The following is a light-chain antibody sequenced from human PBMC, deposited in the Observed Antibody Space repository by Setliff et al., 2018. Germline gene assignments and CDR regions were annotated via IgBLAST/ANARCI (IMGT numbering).Light chain of an antibody. J-gene: IGLJ1*01. CDR2: EVS. Sequence: QSVLTQHPSASGSPGQSVTISCTGTSSDVGGYNYVSWYQQHPGKAPKLMIYEVSKRPSGVPDRFSGSKSGNTASLTVSGLQVEDEADYYCSSYAGSNNYVFGTGTKVTVL. CDR3: SSYAGSNNYV. V-gene: IGLV2-8*01. CDR1: SSDVGGYNY.